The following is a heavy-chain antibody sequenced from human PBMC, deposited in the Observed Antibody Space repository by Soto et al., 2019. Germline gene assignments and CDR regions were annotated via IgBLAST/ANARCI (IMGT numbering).Heavy chain of an antibody. V-gene: IGHV3-30*18. CDR2: ISYDGSNK. Sequence: QVQLVESGGGVVQPGRSLRLSCAASGFTFSSYGMHWVRQAPGKGLEWVAVISYDGSNKYYADSVKGRFTISRDNSKNPLYLQMNSLRAEDTAVYYCAKDRAEYYYGMDVWGQGTTVTVSS. J-gene: IGHJ6*02. CDR3: AKDRAEYYYGMDV. CDR1: GFTFSSYG. D-gene: IGHD3-10*01.